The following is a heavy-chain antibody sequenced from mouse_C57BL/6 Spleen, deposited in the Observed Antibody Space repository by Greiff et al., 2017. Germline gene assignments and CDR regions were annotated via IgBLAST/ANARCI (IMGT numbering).Heavy chain of an antibody. V-gene: IGHV1-80*01. Sequence: LQQSGASVKISCKASGYAFSSYWMNWVKQRPGKGLEWIGQIYPGDGDTNYNGKFKGKATLTADKSSSTAYMQLSSLTSEDSAVYIFARVRRYDGYYVDYWGQGTTLTVSS. CDR3: ARVRRYDGYYVDY. CDR2: IYPGDGDT. D-gene: IGHD2-3*01. CDR1: GYAFSSYW. J-gene: IGHJ2*01.